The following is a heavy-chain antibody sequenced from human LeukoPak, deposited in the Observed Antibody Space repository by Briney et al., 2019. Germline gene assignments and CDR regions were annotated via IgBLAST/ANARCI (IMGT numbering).Heavy chain of an antibody. CDR2: ISGSGGST. CDR1: GFTFSSYE. CDR3: AKEGDDDYLDY. Sequence: GGSLRLSCAASGFTFSSYEMNWVRQAPGKGLEWVSAISGSGGSTYYADSVKGRFTVSRDNSKNTLYLQMNSLRPEDTAVYYCAKEGDDDYLDYWGQGTLVTVSS. J-gene: IGHJ4*02. D-gene: IGHD1-26*01. V-gene: IGHV3-23*01.